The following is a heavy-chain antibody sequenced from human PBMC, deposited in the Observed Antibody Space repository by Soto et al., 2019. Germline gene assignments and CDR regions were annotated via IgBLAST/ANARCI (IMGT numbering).Heavy chain of an antibody. D-gene: IGHD3-3*01. V-gene: IGHV1-18*01. Sequence: QVQLVQSGPEVRRPGASVKVSCTASGYNFNTDGVSWVRQAPGQGLEWMGFISAYNGFTAFAPSLHGRLTLTTDTSTNTAYMELRDLRSDDTAVYFCARDERAFCSDAYCESHSAYWGQGTLVTVSS. CDR2: ISAYNGFT. CDR1: GYNFNTDG. J-gene: IGHJ4*02. CDR3: ARDERAFCSDAYCESHSAY.